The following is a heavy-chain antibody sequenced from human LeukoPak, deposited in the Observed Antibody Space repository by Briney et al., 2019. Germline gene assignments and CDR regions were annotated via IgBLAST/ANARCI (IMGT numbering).Heavy chain of an antibody. CDR2: INHSGST. J-gene: IGHJ5*02. D-gene: IGHD5-18*01. Sequence: SETLSLTCAVYGGSFSGYYWSWIRQPPGKGLEWIGEINHSGSTNYNPSLKSRVTISVDTSKNQFSLKLSSVTAADTAVYYCAREGRYSYGLGMYWFDPWGQGTLVTVSS. V-gene: IGHV4-34*01. CDR3: AREGRYSYGLGMYWFDP. CDR1: GGSFSGYY.